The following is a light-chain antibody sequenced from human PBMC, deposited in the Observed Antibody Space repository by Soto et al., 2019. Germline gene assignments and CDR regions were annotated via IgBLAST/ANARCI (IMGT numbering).Light chain of an antibody. CDR2: GNT. V-gene: IGLV1-40*01. Sequence: QSALTQPPSVSGAPGQRVTISCTGSSSNIGADYDVHWYQQLPGTAPKLLIYGNTNRPSGVPDRLSGSKSGTSASLAVTGLQAEDEADSYCQSYDSTLISSVFGGGTKLTVL. CDR3: QSYDSTLISSV. CDR1: SSNIGADYD. J-gene: IGLJ2*01.